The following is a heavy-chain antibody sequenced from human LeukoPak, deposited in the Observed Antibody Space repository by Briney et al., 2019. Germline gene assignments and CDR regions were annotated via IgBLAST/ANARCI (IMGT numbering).Heavy chain of an antibody. CDR1: EYTFTNYR. Sequence: AASVKVSCKSSEYTFTNYRMNWVRQAPGQGLEWMGWIDTNTGNPKYAQAFTGRVVFSFDTSVSTAYLQLSSLNAEDTAAYYYSRGGSSWYDHWGQGHMLTVSS. CDR3: SRGGSSWYDH. CDR2: IDTNTGNP. V-gene: IGHV7-4-1*02. J-gene: IGHJ5*02. D-gene: IGHD6-13*01.